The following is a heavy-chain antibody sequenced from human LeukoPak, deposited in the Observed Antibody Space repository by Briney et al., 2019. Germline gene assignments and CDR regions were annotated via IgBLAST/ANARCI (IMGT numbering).Heavy chain of an antibody. CDR3: ARVGPYDFWSATYYFDY. Sequence: GGSLRLSCAASGFTFSSYSMNWVRQAPGKGLEWVSYISSSSSTIYYADSVKGRFTISRDNSKNTLYLQMNSLRAEDTAVYYCARVGPYDFWSATYYFDYWGQGTLVTVSS. V-gene: IGHV3-48*01. CDR1: GFTFSSYS. CDR2: ISSSSSTI. D-gene: IGHD3-3*01. J-gene: IGHJ4*02.